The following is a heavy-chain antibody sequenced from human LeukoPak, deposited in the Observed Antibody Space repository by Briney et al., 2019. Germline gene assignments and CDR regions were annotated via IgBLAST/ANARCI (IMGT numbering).Heavy chain of an antibody. J-gene: IGHJ5*01. CDR1: EFTFSSYW. V-gene: IGHV3-7*01. CDR2: MNEDGSEK. Sequence: GGSLRLSCAASEFTFSSYWMGWFRQAPGKGLEWVANMNEDGSEKHYVDSVKGRFTISRDNAQNSLYLQMNSLRAEDTAVYYCARVGISGTDFRWLDSWGQGTLVTVSS. D-gene: IGHD1-7*01. CDR3: ARVGISGTDFRWLDS.